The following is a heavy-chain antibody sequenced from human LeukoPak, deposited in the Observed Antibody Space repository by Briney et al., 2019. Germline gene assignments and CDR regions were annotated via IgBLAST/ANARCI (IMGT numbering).Heavy chain of an antibody. V-gene: IGHV3-23*01. J-gene: IGHJ4*02. Sequence: PGGSLRLSCAASGFTFSSYGMSWVRQAPGKGLEWVSGISGSGGFTYYADSVKGRFTIARDNAKNSVYLEMNSLRADDTAVYYCARSARLMKGVVEVTALDDWGQGTLVTVSS. CDR2: ISGSGGFT. CDR1: GFTFSSYG. D-gene: IGHD3-3*01. CDR3: ARSARLMKGVVEVTALDD.